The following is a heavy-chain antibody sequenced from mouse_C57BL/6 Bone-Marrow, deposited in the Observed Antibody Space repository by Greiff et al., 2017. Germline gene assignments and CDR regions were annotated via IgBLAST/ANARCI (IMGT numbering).Heavy chain of an antibody. CDR1: GYSITSGYY. V-gene: IGHV3-6*01. D-gene: IGHD1-1*01. Sequence: EVQVVESGPGLVKPSQSLSLTCSVTGYSITSGYYWNWIRQFPGNKLEWMGYISYDGSNNYNPSLKNRISITRDTSKNQFFLKLNSVTTEDTATYYCARAGYYGSSYNAMDYWGQGTSVTVSS. J-gene: IGHJ4*01. CDR2: ISYDGSN. CDR3: ARAGYYGSSYNAMDY.